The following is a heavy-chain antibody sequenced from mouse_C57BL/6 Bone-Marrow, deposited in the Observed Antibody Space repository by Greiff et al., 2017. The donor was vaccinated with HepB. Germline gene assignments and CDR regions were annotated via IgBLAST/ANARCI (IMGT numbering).Heavy chain of an antibody. J-gene: IGHJ4*01. CDR1: GYAFSSYW. D-gene: IGHD2-3*01. Sequence: QVHVKQSGAELVKPGASVKISCKASGYAFSSYWMNWVKQRPGKGLEWIGQIYPGDGDTNYNGKFKGKATLTADKSSSTAYMQLSSLTSEDSAVYFCARSALYDGYYFYAMDYWGQGTSVTVSS. CDR2: IYPGDGDT. V-gene: IGHV1-80*01. CDR3: ARSALYDGYYFYAMDY.